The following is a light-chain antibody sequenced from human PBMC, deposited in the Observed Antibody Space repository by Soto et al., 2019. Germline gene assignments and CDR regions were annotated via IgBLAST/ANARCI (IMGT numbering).Light chain of an antibody. CDR2: KAS. CDR1: QTISSW. Sequence: ITCGASQTISSWLAWYQQITGKAPKLLIYKASTLKSGVPSRFSGRGSGTEFTLPISRLQTDDFATYYCQHYNSYSEAFGQGTKVDIK. CDR3: QHYNSYSEA. V-gene: IGKV1-5*03. J-gene: IGKJ1*01.